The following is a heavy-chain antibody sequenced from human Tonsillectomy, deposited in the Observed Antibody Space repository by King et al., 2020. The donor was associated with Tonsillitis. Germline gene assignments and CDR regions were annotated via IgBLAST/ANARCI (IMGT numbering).Heavy chain of an antibody. V-gene: IGHV1-69*01. J-gene: IGHJ4*02. CDR3: ARGSAMAGTAGLY. CDR1: GGTLNSYA. CDR2: IIPLFGAI. Sequence: QLVQSGAEVKKPGSSVKVSCKVSGGTLNSYAINWVRQAPGQGLEWMGGIIPLFGAINSAQKFQGRVTITADESTNKAYMELNSLTSDDTAVYYCARGSAMAGTAGLYWGQGTLVTVSS. D-gene: IGHD1-1*01.